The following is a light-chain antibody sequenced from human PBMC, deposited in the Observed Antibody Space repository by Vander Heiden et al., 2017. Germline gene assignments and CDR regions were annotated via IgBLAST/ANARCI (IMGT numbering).Light chain of an antibody. V-gene: IGKV1-27*01. CDR1: QGISNY. CDR2: AAY. CDR3: QKYNTGVT. J-gene: IGKJ3*01. Sequence: DIQMTQSLSSLSASVGDTLTITCRASQGISNYLAWYQQRPGQVPKLLIYAAYTLQSGVPSRFSGGGSGTDFTLTISGLQPEDVATYYCQKYNTGVTFGPGTKVDLK.